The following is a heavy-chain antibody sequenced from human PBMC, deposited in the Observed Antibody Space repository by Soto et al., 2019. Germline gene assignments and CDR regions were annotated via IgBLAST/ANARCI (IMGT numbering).Heavy chain of an antibody. J-gene: IGHJ4*02. CDR1: GFTFSSYA. Sequence: GGSLRLSCAASGFTFSSYAISWVRQAPGKGLEWVSAISGSGGSAYYADSVKGRFTISRDNSKNTLYLQMNNLRAEDTAVYYCAKWPSYSTVRYFDYWGQGTLVTVSS. D-gene: IGHD3-10*02. CDR3: AKWPSYSTVRYFDY. V-gene: IGHV3-23*01. CDR2: ISGSGGSA.